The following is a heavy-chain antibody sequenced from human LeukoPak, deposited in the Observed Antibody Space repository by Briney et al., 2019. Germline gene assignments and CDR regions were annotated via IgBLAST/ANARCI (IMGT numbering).Heavy chain of an antibody. Sequence: SETLSLTCAVYGGSFSGYYWSWIRQPPGKGLEWIGEINHSGSTNYNPSLKSRVTISADTSKNQFSLKLSSVTAADTAVYYCARFTTYNYDGSTYSSPYYFDYWGQGTLVTVSS. J-gene: IGHJ4*02. D-gene: IGHD3-22*01. V-gene: IGHV4-34*01. CDR3: ARFTTYNYDGSTYSSPYYFDY. CDR1: GGSFSGYY. CDR2: INHSGST.